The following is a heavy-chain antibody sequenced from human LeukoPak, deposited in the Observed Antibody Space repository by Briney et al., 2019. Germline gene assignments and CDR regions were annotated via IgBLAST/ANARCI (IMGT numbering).Heavy chain of an antibody. CDR2: MNPNSGNT. J-gene: IGHJ4*02. V-gene: IGHV1-8*03. CDR3: AREVRHGDYYFDY. CDR1: EYTFTSYD. D-gene: IGHD4-17*01. Sequence: ASVKASCKVPEYTFTSYDINWGRKATGQGLEWMGWMNPNSGNTGYAQKFQGRVTITRNTSISTAYMKLSSLRSEDTAVYYCAREVRHGDYYFDYWGQGTLVTVSS.